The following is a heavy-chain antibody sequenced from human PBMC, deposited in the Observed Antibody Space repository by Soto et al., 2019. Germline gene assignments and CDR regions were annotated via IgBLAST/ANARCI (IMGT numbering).Heavy chain of an antibody. CDR2: IYCSGST. Sequence: SETLSLTCTVSGGSISSGGYYWSWIRQHPGKGLEWIGYIYCSGSTYYNPSLKSRVTISVDTSKNQFSLKLSSVTAADTAVYYCARVLVVASTPRSRYFFDYGARGPLVPVSS. CDR3: ARVLVVASTPRSRYFFDY. J-gene: IGHJ4*02. D-gene: IGHD2-15*01. CDR1: GGSISSGGYY. V-gene: IGHV4-31*03.